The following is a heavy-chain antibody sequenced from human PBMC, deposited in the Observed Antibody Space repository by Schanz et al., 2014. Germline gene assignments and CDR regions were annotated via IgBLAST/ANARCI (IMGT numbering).Heavy chain of an antibody. CDR3: ARDKGGYYPFDY. D-gene: IGHD3-3*01. V-gene: IGHV3-7*01. J-gene: IGHJ4*02. Sequence: VQLVESGGGLVKPGGSLRLSCAASGFTFSTYWMSWVRQAPGKGLEWVANIKQDESERSYADSVKGRFTISRDNAKNSLYLQMNSLRAEDTAVYYCARDKGGYYPFDYWGQGTLVTVSS. CDR2: IKQDESER. CDR1: GFTFSTYW.